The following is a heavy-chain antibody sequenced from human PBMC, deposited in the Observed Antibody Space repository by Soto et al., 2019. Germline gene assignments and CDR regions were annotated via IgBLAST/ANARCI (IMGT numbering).Heavy chain of an antibody. D-gene: IGHD4-17*01. Sequence: QVQLQQSGPRLVKPSETLSLTCTVSSGPDRSHNWGWIRQPPGRGLEWIGYVYYTGDPAYNPSLRGRVTISADTSTNDISLTLNSVTAADTAVYYCVRQGIDYLHGLVDVW. V-gene: IGHV4-59*08. CDR3: VRQGIDYLHGLVDV. CDR1: SGPDRSHN. CDR2: VYYTGDP. J-gene: IGHJ6*01.